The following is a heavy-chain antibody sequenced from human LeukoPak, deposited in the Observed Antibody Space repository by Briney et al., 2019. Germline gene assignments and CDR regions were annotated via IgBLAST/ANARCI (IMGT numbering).Heavy chain of an antibody. Sequence: SETLSLTCAVSGCSISSGYYWGWIRQPPGNGLEWIGSIYHSGSTYYNPSLKSRVTISVDTSKNQFSLKLSSVTAADTAVYYCARQEIAAAGTYFQHWGQGTLVTVSS. CDR1: GCSISSGYY. D-gene: IGHD6-13*01. CDR3: ARQEIAAAGTYFQH. CDR2: IYHSGST. J-gene: IGHJ1*01. V-gene: IGHV4-38-2*01.